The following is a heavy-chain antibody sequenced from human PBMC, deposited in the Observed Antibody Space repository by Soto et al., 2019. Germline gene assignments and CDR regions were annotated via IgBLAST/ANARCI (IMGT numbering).Heavy chain of an antibody. CDR3: ARDPPATRHGMDV. J-gene: IGHJ6*02. CDR1: WFTVSSKY. V-gene: IGHV3-53*01. Sequence: GGSLRLSCAASWFTVSSKYMSWVRQAPGKGLEWVSVIYSGGSTYYADSVRGRFTISRDNSKNTLYLQMKSLRAEDTAVYYCARDPPATRHGMDVWGQGTTVTVSS. CDR2: IYSGGST.